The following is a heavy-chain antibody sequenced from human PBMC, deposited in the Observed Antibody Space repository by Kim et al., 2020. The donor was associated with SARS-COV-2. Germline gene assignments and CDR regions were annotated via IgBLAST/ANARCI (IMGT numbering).Heavy chain of an antibody. V-gene: IGHV1-8*01. CDR2: INPNSGNT. J-gene: IGHJ6*03. Sequence: ASVKVSCKASGYTFSSYDINWVRQATGQGLEWMGWINPNSGNTAFAQKFQGRVTMTKNTSINTAYMELSSLRSEDTGVYYCAILPYCSSSSCSGFYYYYMDDWGKGTTVTVSS. CDR3: AILPYCSSSSCSGFYYYYMDD. CDR1: GYTFSSYD. D-gene: IGHD2-2*01.